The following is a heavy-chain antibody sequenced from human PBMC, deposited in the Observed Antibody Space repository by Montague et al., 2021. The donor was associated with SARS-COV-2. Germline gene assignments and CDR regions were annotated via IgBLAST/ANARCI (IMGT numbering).Heavy chain of an antibody. CDR1: GGSISSSSYS. CDR2: IYSSGST. J-gene: IGHJ3*02. Sequence: SETLSLTCTVSGGSISSSSYSWGWIRQPPGKGLEWIGSIYSSGSTYYNPSLKSRVTISVDTSNNQFSLKLSSVTAADTAVYYCARHVPIYLTLEHAFDIWGQGTMVTVSS. CDR3: ARHVPIYLTLEHAFDI. V-gene: IGHV4-39*01. D-gene: IGHD3-3*01.